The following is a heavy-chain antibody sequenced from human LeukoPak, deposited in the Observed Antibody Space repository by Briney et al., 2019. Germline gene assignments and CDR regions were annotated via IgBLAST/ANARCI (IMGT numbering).Heavy chain of an antibody. CDR2: ISYDGSNK. CDR3: AKDDDWGRYKH. D-gene: IGHD3-16*01. V-gene: IGHV3-30*04. Sequence: PGGSLRLSCAASGFTFSSYAMHWVRQAPGKGLEWVAVISYDGSNKYYADSVKGRFTISRGNSKNTLYLQMNSLRAEDTAVYYCAKDDDWGRYKHWGQGTLVTVS. J-gene: IGHJ1*01. CDR1: GFTFSSYA.